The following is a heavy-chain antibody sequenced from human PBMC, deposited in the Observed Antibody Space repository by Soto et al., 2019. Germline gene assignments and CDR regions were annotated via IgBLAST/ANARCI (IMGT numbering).Heavy chain of an antibody. Sequence: SETLSLTCTVSSDSISSYYWSWIRQPPGKRLEWLAYIYDDGSANYNPSLKSRATISLDMSKNQFSLKLTSVTAADTAVYYCARDKYCSGGSCRKNWFDPWGQGTLVTVSS. J-gene: IGHJ5*02. CDR3: ARDKYCSGGSCRKNWFDP. CDR2: IYDDGSA. V-gene: IGHV4-59*01. D-gene: IGHD2-15*01. CDR1: SDSISSYY.